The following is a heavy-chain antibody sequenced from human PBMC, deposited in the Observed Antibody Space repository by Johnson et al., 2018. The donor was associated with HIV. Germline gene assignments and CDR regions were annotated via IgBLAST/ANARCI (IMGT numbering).Heavy chain of an antibody. J-gene: IGHJ3*01. CDR2: ISYDGSNK. V-gene: IGHV3-30*14. CDR1: GFTFSSYA. D-gene: IGHD2-2*01. CDR3: SRRSTRSDGFDL. Sequence: QVQLVESGGGLVQPGRSLRVSCAASGFTFSSYAMHWVRQAPGKGLEWVAVISYDGSNKYYADSVKGRFTTSRENAKNSFDLQMNSLTAGDTAVYYCSRRSTRSDGFDLWGQGTMVIVSS.